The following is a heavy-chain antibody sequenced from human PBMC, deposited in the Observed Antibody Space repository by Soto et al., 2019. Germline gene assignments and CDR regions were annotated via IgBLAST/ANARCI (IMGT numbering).Heavy chain of an antibody. J-gene: IGHJ5*01. D-gene: IGHD4-17*01. CDR1: GFTFSTCS. CDR2: ILYDGSRT. Sequence: QAQLVESGGGLVQPGRSLRLSCAASGFTFSTCSMHWVRQAPGKGLEWVAVILYDGSRTYYADSVKGRFTISRDNSKNTRYLEMNSLRDEDTAVYFCARDRGDDYERRYFDSW. CDR3: ARDRGDDYERRYFDS. V-gene: IGHV3-30*04.